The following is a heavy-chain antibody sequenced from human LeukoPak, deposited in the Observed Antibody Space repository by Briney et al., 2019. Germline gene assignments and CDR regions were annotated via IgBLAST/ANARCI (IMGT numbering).Heavy chain of an antibody. CDR3: ARHSDYGSGTYYFFDY. CDR2: IYYSGST. CDR1: GGSLSSYY. Sequence: SETLSLTCTVSGGSLSSYYWSWIRQPPGKGLEWIGYIYYSGSTNYNPSLKSRVTISVDTSKNQFSLKLSSVTAADTAVYYCARHSDYGSGTYYFFDYWGQGTLVTVSS. D-gene: IGHD3-10*01. J-gene: IGHJ4*02. V-gene: IGHV4-59*08.